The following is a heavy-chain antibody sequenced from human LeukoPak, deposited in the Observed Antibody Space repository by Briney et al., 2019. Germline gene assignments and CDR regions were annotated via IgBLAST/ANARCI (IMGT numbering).Heavy chain of an antibody. V-gene: IGHV1-18*01. D-gene: IGHD6-13*01. CDR1: GYTFTSYG. Sequence: ASVKVSCKASGYTFTSYGISWARQAPGQGLEWMGWISAYNGNTNYAQKLQGRVTMTTDTSTSTAYMELRSLRSDDTAVYYCARHTIAAAGYDFDYWGQGTLVTVSS. CDR3: ARHTIAAAGYDFDY. J-gene: IGHJ4*02. CDR2: ISAYNGNT.